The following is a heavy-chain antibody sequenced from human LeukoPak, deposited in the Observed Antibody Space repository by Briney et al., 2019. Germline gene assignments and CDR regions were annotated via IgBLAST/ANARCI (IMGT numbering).Heavy chain of an antibody. J-gene: IGHJ4*02. CDR3: AGNYDSWTGLNY. Sequence: GGSLKLSCAASGFTFSGSAMHWVRQASGKGLEWVGHIGNKVSNYATEYAASLRGRFTISRDDSKDTAYLQVNSLETEDTAVYYCAGNYDSWTGLNYWGQGTLVTVSS. D-gene: IGHD3-3*01. CDR2: IGNKVSNYAT. CDR1: GFTFSGSA. V-gene: IGHV3-73*01.